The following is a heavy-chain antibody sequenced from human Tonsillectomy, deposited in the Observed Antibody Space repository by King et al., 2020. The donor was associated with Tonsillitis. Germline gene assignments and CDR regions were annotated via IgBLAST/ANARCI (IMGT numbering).Heavy chain of an antibody. D-gene: IGHD3-16*02. CDR1: GGTFSSFA. V-gene: IGHV1-69*01. J-gene: IGHJ4*02. CDR2: IIPIFGTP. Sequence: VQLVESGAEVKKSGSSVKVSCKASGGTFSSFAISWVRQAPGQGLEWMGGIIPIFGTPNYAQRFQGRVTITADESTSTAYMELSSLKSEDTAVYYCFCRSSMSRTGDYWGQGTLVTVSS. CDR3: FCRSSMSRTGDY.